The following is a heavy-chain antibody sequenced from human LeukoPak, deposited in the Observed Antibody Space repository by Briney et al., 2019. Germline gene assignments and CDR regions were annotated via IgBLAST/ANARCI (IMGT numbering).Heavy chain of an antibody. CDR2: ISGSGGST. J-gene: IGHJ4*02. Sequence: GGSLRLSCAASGFTFSSYAMSWVRQAPGKGLEWVSAISGSGGSTFYADSVKGRFTISRDNSKNTLYLQMNSLRAEDTAVYYCARDRGYSYGNFDYWGQGTLVTVSS. V-gene: IGHV3-23*01. D-gene: IGHD5-18*01. CDR1: GFTFSSYA. CDR3: ARDRGYSYGNFDY.